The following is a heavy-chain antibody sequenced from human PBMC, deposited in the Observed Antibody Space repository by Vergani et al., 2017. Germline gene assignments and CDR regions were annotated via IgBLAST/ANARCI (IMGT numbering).Heavy chain of an antibody. J-gene: IGHJ6*02. CDR1: GGSFSGYY. CDR2: INHSGST. D-gene: IGHD3-9*01. V-gene: IGHV4-34*01. Sequence: QVQLQQWGAGLLKPSETLSLTCAVYGGSFSGYYWSWIRQPPGKGLEWIGEINHSGSTNYNPSLKSRVTISVDTSKNQFSLKLSSVTAADTAVYYFARARSRPRSAILYYYYGMDVWGQGTTVTVSS. CDR3: ARARSRPRSAILYYYYGMDV.